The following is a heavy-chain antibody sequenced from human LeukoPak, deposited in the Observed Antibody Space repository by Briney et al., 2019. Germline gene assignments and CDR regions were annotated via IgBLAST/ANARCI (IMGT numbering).Heavy chain of an antibody. V-gene: IGHV4-59*11. J-gene: IGHJ6*03. CDR2: IYYSGST. CDR3: ARLQTPYYYFWSGYYSSDGLYMDV. Sequence: SETLSLTCTVSGGSISSHYWSCIRQPPGKGLEWSGYIYYSGSTKYNPSLKRRVTISVVTSKVQFSLKLSSVTGADTAVYYCARLQTPYYYFWSGYYSSDGLYMDVWGKGTTVTVSS. D-gene: IGHD3-3*01. CDR1: GGSISSHY.